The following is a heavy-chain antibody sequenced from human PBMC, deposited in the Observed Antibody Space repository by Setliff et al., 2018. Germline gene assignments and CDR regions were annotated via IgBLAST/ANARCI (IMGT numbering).Heavy chain of an antibody. CDR3: ERWGENSGRPDWRAFDI. CDR1: GGSINNYH. D-gene: IGHD1-26*01. J-gene: IGHJ3*02. V-gene: IGHV4-59*01. Sequence: TSETLSLTCTVSGGSINNYHWHWIRQPPGKGLEWIGYVGYNGNTHYNPSLNSRVAMSVDTSKNQFSLKLTSVSAADTAVYYCERWGENSGRPDWRAFDIWGQGTMVTVSS. CDR2: VGYNGNT.